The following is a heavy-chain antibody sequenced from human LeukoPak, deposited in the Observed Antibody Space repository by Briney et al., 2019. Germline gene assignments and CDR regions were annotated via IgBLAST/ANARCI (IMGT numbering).Heavy chain of an antibody. CDR2: IDSSSNYI. J-gene: IGHJ6*04. CDR3: AELGITMIGGV. CDR1: GFTFSGYS. V-gene: IGHV3-21*01. Sequence: GGSLRLSCEASGFTFSGYSMNWVRQAPGKGLEWVSSIDSSSNYIYYADSLKGRFIISRDNAKNSLYLQMNSLRAEDTAVYCAELGITMIGGVWGKGTTVTISS. D-gene: IGHD3-10*02.